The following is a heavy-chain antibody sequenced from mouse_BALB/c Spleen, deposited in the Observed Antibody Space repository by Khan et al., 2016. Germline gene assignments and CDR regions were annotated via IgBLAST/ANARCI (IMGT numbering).Heavy chain of an antibody. CDR3: APDLDYGGWGD. Sequence: VQLQQSGAELVKPGASVKLSCTASGFNIKDTYMHWVKQRPEQGLELIGRIDPASGNTKYDPKFQGQATITADNSYNTAYLQLRSLTSGDTAIYYCAPDLDYGGWGDGGQGTLVTVSA. J-gene: IGHJ3*01. D-gene: IGHD2-4*01. CDR2: IDPASGNT. V-gene: IGHV14-3*02. CDR1: GFNIKDTY.